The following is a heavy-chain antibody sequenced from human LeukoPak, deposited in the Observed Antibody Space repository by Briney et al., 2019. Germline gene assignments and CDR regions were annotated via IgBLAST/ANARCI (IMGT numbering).Heavy chain of an antibody. CDR1: GFTFSTYA. D-gene: IGHD3-10*01. Sequence: GGSLRLSCAASGFTFSTYAMSWVRQAPGKGLEWVSSISGSGDIPYYADSVKGRFTISRDNSKNTLYLQMNSLRAEDTAVFYCAKDSWFGEFDYWGQGTLVTVSS. CDR3: AKDSWFGEFDY. CDR2: ISGSGDIP. J-gene: IGHJ4*02. V-gene: IGHV3-23*01.